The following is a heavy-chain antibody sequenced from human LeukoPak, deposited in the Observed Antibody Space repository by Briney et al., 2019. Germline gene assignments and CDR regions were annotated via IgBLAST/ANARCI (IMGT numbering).Heavy chain of an antibody. CDR2: ISFDGNK. CDR3: ARDPESGYCSSTASCYRLTYFDY. V-gene: IGHV3-30*04. CDR1: GFNLSTYA. D-gene: IGHD2-2*01. Sequence: GRSLRLSCAASGFNLSTYAIHWVRQAPDKGLESVAVISFDGNKYYADSVTGRFTISRDNSKSMLYLQMNSLRPEDTAIYYCARDPESGYCSSTASCYRLTYFDYWGQGTLVTVSS. J-gene: IGHJ4*02.